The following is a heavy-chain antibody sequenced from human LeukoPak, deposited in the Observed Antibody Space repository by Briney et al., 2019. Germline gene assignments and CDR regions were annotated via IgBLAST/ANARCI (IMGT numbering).Heavy chain of an antibody. CDR1: GFTFSTYT. Sequence: GGSLRLSCAASGFTFSTYTMHWVRQAPGKGLEWVALISCEGSKKNYADSVEGRFTISRDNSQNTLYLEMNSLRSEDTAVYYCARAPYTSGWYFAFDYWGQGTLVTVSS. CDR2: ISCEGSKK. D-gene: IGHD6-19*01. CDR3: ARAPYTSGWYFAFDY. J-gene: IGHJ4*02. V-gene: IGHV3-30-3*01.